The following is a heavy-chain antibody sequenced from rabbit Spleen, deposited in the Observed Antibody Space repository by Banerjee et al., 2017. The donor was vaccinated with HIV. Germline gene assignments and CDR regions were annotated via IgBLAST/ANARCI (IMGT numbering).Heavy chain of an antibody. J-gene: IGHJ4*01. D-gene: IGHD1-1*01. CDR2: IGAGVSYTT. Sequence: QEQLVESGGGLFQPGGSLALTCKASGFSFNSGYVMCWVRQAPGKGPEWIACIGAGVSYTTYYATWAKGRFSMSKTSSTTVTLQLNSLTVADTATYFCARDLVAVIGWNFSLWGPGTLVTVS. V-gene: IGHV1S45*01. CDR3: ARDLVAVIGWNFSL. CDR1: GFSFNSGYV.